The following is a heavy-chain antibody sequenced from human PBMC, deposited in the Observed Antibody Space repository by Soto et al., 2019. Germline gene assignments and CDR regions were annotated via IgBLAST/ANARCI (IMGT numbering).Heavy chain of an antibody. CDR1: GYTFSSYA. Sequence: GGSLRLSCAASGYTFSSYAMTWVRQAPGKGLEWVSSISFSDGGTYYADSVKGRLTISRDNSKNTLFLQMNSLRVEDTAVYYCVKDDRILGRRYFDLWGRGTLVTVSS. CDR2: ISFSDGGT. CDR3: VKDDRILGRRYFDL. J-gene: IGHJ2*01. V-gene: IGHV3-23*01. D-gene: IGHD2-15*01.